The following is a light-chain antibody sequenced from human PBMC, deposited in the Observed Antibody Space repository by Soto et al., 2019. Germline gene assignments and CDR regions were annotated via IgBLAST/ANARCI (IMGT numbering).Light chain of an antibody. CDR1: QNVARNY. CDR3: QQYARSPLA. CDR2: DAS. J-gene: IGKJ4*01. Sequence: EIVLTQSPGTLSLSPGERATLSCRASQNVARNYLAWYQQRPGQAPRLLIYDASTRATGIPDRFSGSGSGTDFTLTIXXXXXXXFAVYFCQQYARSPLAFGGGTKVDI. V-gene: IGKV3-20*01.